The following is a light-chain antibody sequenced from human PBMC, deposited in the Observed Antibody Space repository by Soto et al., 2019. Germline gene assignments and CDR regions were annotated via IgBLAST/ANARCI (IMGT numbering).Light chain of an antibody. V-gene: IGKV3-20*01. Sequence: EIVLTQSPGTLSLSPGERATLSCRASQSVSSSYLAWYQQKPGQAPRLLIYDTSNRATGVPARFSGSGSGTDFTLTISRLEPEDLAVYYCQQYGSSPETFGQGTKVDIK. CDR2: DTS. J-gene: IGKJ1*01. CDR3: QQYGSSPET. CDR1: QSVSSSY.